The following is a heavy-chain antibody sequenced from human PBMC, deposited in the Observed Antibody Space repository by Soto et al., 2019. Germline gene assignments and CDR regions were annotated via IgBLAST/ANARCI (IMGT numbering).Heavy chain of an antibody. CDR1: GGSISSGGYY. CDR2: IYYSGST. CDR3: ARATPSPIVVVPAAMLWFDP. Sequence: PSETLSLTCTVSGGSISSGGYYWSWIRQNPGKGLEWIGYIYYSGSTYYNPSLKSRVTISVDTSKNQFSLKLSSVTAADTAVYYCARATPSPIVVVPAAMLWFDPWGQGTLVTVSS. J-gene: IGHJ5*02. V-gene: IGHV4-31*03. D-gene: IGHD2-2*01.